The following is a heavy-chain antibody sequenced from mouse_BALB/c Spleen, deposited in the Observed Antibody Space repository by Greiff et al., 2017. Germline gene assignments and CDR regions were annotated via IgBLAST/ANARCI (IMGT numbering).Heavy chain of an antibody. CDR3: ARNYGDY. D-gene: IGHD1-1*02. J-gene: IGHJ2*01. CDR1: GFTFSSYG. V-gene: IGHV5-6*01. CDR2: ISSGGSYT. Sequence: EVMLVESGGDLVKPGGSLKLSCAASGFTFSSYGMSWVRQTPDKRLEWVATISSGGSYTYYPDSVKGRFTISRDNAKNTLYLQMSSLKSEDTAMYYCARNYGDYWGQGTTLTVSS.